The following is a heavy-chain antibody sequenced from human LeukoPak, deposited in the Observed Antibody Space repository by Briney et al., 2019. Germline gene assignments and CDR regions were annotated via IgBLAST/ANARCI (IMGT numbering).Heavy chain of an antibody. V-gene: IGHV3-23*01. J-gene: IGHJ6*03. CDR3: AKNRGHCVDGVCHNYYYMEV. D-gene: IGHD2-8*02. Sequence: GGSLRLSCAASGFTFSSFAMTWVRQAPGKGLEWVSTVSGSAGRTDYADSVKGRLPISRDNLKNTLYLQMNGLRAEDTAVYYCAKNRGHCVDGVCHNYYYMEVWGRGTTVTVSS. CDR1: GFTFSSFA. CDR2: VSGSAGRT.